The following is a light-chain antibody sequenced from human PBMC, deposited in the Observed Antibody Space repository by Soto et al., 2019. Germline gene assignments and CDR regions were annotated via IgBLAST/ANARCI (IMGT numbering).Light chain of an antibody. Sequence: DIQMTQSPSTLSASVVDRVTITCRASQSINSWLAWYQQRPGKAPKLLIYEASIFESGVPSRFSGSGSGTQFTLTINSLQPDDFATYYCQHYNSYSEAFGQGTKVDIK. CDR1: QSINSW. V-gene: IGKV1-5*03. CDR3: QHYNSYSEA. CDR2: EAS. J-gene: IGKJ1*01.